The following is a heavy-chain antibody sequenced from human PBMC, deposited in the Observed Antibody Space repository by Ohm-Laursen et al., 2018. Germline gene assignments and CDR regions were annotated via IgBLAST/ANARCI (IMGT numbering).Heavy chain of an antibody. V-gene: IGHV1-46*01. J-gene: IGHJ4*02. Sequence: GASVKVSCKASGYTFTGYYMHWVRQAPGQGLEWMGIINPRGGSTDYAPKFQGRVTVTGDTSTSTVYMQLSSLRSEDTAVYYCTTSFKWNDIRFLWGQGTLVTVSS. D-gene: IGHD1-20*01. CDR3: TTSFKWNDIRFL. CDR1: GYTFTGYY. CDR2: INPRGGST.